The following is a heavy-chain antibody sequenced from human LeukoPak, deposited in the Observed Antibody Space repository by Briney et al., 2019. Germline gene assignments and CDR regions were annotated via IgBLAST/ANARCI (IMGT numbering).Heavy chain of an antibody. D-gene: IGHD5-18*01. CDR2: IHNSGST. V-gene: IGHV4-4*07. Sequence: SETLSLTCTVSGGSISSYYWTWIRQPAGKGLEWIGRIHNSGSTTYNPSLKSRVTLSVGTSKSQFSLKLSSVTAADTAVYYCARVRAMADLHWNFDLWGRGTLVTVSS. CDR1: GGSISSYY. J-gene: IGHJ2*01. CDR3: ARVRAMADLHWNFDL.